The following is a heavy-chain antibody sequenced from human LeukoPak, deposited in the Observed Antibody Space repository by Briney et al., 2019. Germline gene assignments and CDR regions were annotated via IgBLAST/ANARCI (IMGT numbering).Heavy chain of an antibody. CDR3: ASGVRTFDP. CDR2: XXXXGXXX. D-gene: IGHD1-1*01. J-gene: IGHJ5*02. Sequence: GGSLRLSCAASGFTFSSYWMSWVRQAPGKXLEWVAXXXXXGXXXXXXXXXKGRFTISRDNAKNSLYLQMNSLRVEDTAVYYCASGVRTFDPWGQGILVTVSS. V-gene: IGHV3-7*01. CDR1: GFTFSSYW.